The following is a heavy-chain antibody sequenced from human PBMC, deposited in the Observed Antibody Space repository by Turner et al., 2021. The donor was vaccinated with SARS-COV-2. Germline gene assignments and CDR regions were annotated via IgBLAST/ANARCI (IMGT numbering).Heavy chain of an antibody. CDR2: ISGNSGRI. CDR1: GFAVRSYT. J-gene: IGHJ3*02. V-gene: IGHV3-48*02. CDR3: ARDQWEPVHDAFDI. D-gene: IGHD1-26*01. Sequence: VVSADSLARPAGSLTPSLASAGFAVRSYTINWVRRAPGKGLEWIASISGNSGRINYADSVQGRFTVSRDNAQNSVHLQMVSLRNEDTAMYYCARDQWEPVHDAFDIWGQGTKVTVSS.